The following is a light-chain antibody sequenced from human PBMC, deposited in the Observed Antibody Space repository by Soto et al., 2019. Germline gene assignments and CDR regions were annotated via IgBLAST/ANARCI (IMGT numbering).Light chain of an antibody. CDR2: DAS. CDR1: QSVRRY. J-gene: IGKJ4*01. V-gene: IGKV3-11*01. CDR3: QQRSNWLSLT. Sequence: EIVLTQSPATLSLSPGERATLSCRASQSVRRYLAWYQQKPGQAPRLLIYDASNRATGIPARFSGSGSGTDFTPTISSLEPEDFAVYYCQQRSNWLSLTFGGGTKVEIK.